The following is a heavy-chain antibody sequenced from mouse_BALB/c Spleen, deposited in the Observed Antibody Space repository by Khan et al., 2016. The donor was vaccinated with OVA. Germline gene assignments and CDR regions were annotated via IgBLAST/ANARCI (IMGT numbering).Heavy chain of an antibody. J-gene: IGHJ1*01. V-gene: IGHV9-3-1*01. CDR1: GYTFTNYG. CDR3: ASGGYWYFDV. Sequence: QIQLVQSGPELKKPGETVKISCKASGYTFTNYGMNWVKQAPGKGLKWMGWINTYTGEPTYADDFKGRFVFSLETSASTAYFQINNLKNEDTATYFCASGGYWYFDVWGAGTTVTVSS. CDR2: INTYTGEP. D-gene: IGHD1-1*02.